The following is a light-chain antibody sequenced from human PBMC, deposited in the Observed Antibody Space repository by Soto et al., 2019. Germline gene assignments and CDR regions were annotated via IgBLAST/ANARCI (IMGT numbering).Light chain of an antibody. J-gene: IGKJ2*01. CDR1: QSVSNSF. CDR2: GVS. CDR3: QQYSTLPHT. V-gene: IGKV3-20*01. Sequence: ESVLTQSPGTLSLSPGEIATLSCRASQSVSNSFFAWYQQKPGQAPRLLIYGVSSRATGIPDRFSGSGSGTDCTLTISRLEPEDFVVYYCQQYSTLPHTFGQGTKLEVK.